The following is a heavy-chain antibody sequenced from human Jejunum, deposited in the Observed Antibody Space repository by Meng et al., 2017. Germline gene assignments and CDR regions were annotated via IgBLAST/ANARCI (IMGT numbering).Heavy chain of an antibody. CDR2: IKEDGSAR. V-gene: IGHV3-7*01. Sequence: GGSLRLSCAASGFNFGTYWMSWVRQAPGKGLEWVANIKEDGSARNYVDSVKGRFTVSRDNAKNSLHLQMDSLRAEDTAVYYCVRGAGYNAMDVWGQGTTVTVSS. CDR1: GFNFGTYW. D-gene: IGHD5-12*01. J-gene: IGHJ6*02. CDR3: VRGAGYNAMDV.